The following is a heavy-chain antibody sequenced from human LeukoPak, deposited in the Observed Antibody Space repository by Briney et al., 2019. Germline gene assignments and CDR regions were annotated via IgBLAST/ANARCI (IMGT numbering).Heavy chain of an antibody. CDR3: ARALRVDPDYTNYYYGMDV. CDR1: GFTFSSYS. D-gene: IGHD4-4*01. J-gene: IGHJ6*02. Sequence: PGGSLRLSCAASGFTFSSYSMNWVRQAPGKGLEWVSSISSSSSYIYYADSVKGRFTISRDNAKNSLYLQMNSLRAEDTAVYYCARALRVDPDYTNYYYGMDVWGQGTTVTVSS. CDR2: ISSSSSYI. V-gene: IGHV3-21*01.